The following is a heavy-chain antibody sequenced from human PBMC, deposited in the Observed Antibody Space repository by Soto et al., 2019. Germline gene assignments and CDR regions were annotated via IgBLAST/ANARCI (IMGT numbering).Heavy chain of an antibody. CDR1: GGTFSRYT. J-gene: IGHJ3*02. CDR3: ARDSGGVVVDSNSFGAFDI. Sequence: QVQLVQSGAEVKKPGSSVKVSCKASGGTFSRYTISWVRQAPGQGLQWMGRIIPILGIANYAQKFQGRVTMTADKATSTACMELSSLRSEDKAGYYCARDSGGVVVDSNSFGAFDIWGQGTIVNVSS. V-gene: IGHV1-69*08. D-gene: IGHD2-15*01. CDR2: IIPILGIA.